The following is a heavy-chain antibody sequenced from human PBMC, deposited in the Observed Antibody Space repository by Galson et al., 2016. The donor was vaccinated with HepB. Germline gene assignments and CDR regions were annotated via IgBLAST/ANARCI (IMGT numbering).Heavy chain of an antibody. V-gene: IGHV3-7*03. D-gene: IGHD5-24*01. CDR1: GLSFSRYW. CDR3: ATDHNWAGY. CDR2: INPDSSET. J-gene: IGHJ4*02. Sequence: SLRLSCAASGLSFSRYWMTWVRQAPGRGLEFVATINPDSSETYYVDSLKGRFTISRDNAQNSPYLRVDSLRVDDTGIYYCATDHNWAGYWGQGTLVIVSS.